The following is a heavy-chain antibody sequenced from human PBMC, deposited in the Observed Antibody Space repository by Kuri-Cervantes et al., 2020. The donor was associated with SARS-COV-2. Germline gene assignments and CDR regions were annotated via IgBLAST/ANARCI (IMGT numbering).Heavy chain of an antibody. CDR2: IYHSGST. D-gene: IGHD3-3*01. CDR3: ARQGLDYDFWSGYSGFDY. V-gene: IGHV4-38-2*01. J-gene: IGHJ4*02. CDR1: GYSISSGYY. Sequence: GSLRLSCAVSGYSISSGYYRGWIRQPPGKGLEWIGSIYHSGSTYYNPSLKSRVTISVDTSKNQFSLKLSSVTAADTAVYYCARQGLDYDFWSGYSGFDYWGQGTLVTVSS.